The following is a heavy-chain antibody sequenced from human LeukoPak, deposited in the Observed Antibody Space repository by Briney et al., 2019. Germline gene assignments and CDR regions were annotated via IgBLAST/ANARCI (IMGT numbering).Heavy chain of an antibody. D-gene: IGHD3-16*02. CDR1: GGSFSGYY. J-gene: IGHJ4*02. V-gene: IGHV4-34*01. CDR2: INHSGST. CDR3: ARLQGGGSYRNFDY. Sequence: PETLSLTCAVYGGSFSGYYWSWIRQPPGKGLEWIGEINHSGSTNYNPSLKSRVTISVDTSKNQFSLRLSSVTAADTAVYYRARLQGGGSYRNFDYWGQGTLVTVSS.